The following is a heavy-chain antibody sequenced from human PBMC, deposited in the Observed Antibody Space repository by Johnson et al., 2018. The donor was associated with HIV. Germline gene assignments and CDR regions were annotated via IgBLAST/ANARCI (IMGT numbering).Heavy chain of an antibody. CDR3: ARVRVGAILADAFDI. D-gene: IGHD2-15*01. J-gene: IGHJ3*02. V-gene: IGHV3-30*04. CDR1: GFTFSSYA. CDR2: ISYHGSNK. Sequence: QVQLVESGGGVVQPGRSLRLSCAASGFTFSSYAMYWVRLAPGKGLEWVAVISYHGSNKYSADSVKGRFTISRDNSKNTLYLQMNSLRAEDTAGYYCARVRVGAILADAFDIWGQGTMVTVSS.